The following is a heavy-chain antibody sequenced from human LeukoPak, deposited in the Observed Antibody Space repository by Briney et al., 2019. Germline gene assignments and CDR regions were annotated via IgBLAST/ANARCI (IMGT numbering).Heavy chain of an antibody. J-gene: IGHJ4*02. CDR1: GFTVDGNY. CDR2: IYTGGNT. CDR3: ARGDDSGYYDYFDY. V-gene: IGHV3-53*01. Sequence: GGSLRLSCAASGFTVDGNYLSWVRQAPGKGLEWVSTIYTGGNTYYAASVKGRFTISRDFSKNTVFLHMNSLRAEDTAMYYCARGDDSGYYDYFDYWGQGALVTVSS. D-gene: IGHD3-22*01.